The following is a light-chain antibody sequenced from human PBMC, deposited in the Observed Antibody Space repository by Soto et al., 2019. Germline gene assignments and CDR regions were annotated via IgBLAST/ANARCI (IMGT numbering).Light chain of an antibody. Sequence: EIVLTQSPGTLSLSPGESATLSFMASQSVGNYLAWYQQTPGQAPRLLIHGASSRATGIPDRFSGSGSGTDFTLTISRLEPEDFAIYFCQQLKNYPITFGQGTRLEIK. CDR2: GAS. V-gene: IGKV3-11*01. CDR3: QQLKNYPIT. CDR1: QSVGNY. J-gene: IGKJ5*01.